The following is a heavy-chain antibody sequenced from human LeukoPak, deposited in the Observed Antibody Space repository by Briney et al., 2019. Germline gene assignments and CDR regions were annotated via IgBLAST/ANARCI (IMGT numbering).Heavy chain of an antibody. J-gene: IGHJ4*02. D-gene: IGHD3-9*01. Sequence: GGSLRLSCAASGFTFSSYSMNWVRQAPGKGLEWVSSISSSSSYIYYADSVKGRFTISRDNAKNSLYLRMNSLRAEDTAVYYCARSLYDMLTGFVDYWGQGTLVTVSS. CDR3: ARSLYDMLTGFVDY. CDR1: GFTFSSYS. V-gene: IGHV3-21*01. CDR2: ISSSSSYI.